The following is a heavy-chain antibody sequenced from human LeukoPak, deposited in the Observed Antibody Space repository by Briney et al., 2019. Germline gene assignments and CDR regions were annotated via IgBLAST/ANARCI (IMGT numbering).Heavy chain of an antibody. D-gene: IGHD1-26*01. V-gene: IGHV5-51*01. Sequence: GESLKISCKGSGYSFTSYWIGWVRQMPGKGLEWMGIIYPGDSDARYSPSFQGQVTISADKSISTAYLQWGSLKASDTAMYYCARLDGGSYFGFDYWGQGTLVTVSS. CDR2: IYPGDSDA. CDR1: GYSFTSYW. J-gene: IGHJ4*02. CDR3: ARLDGGSYFGFDY.